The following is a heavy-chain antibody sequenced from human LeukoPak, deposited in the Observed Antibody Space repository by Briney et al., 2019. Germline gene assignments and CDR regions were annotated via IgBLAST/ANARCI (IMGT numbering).Heavy chain of an antibody. J-gene: IGHJ4*02. V-gene: IGHV4-30-2*01. CDR3: ARGSSGWYYY. D-gene: IGHD6-19*01. CDR2: IYHSGST. Sequence: SQTLSLTCTVSGGSISSGGYYWSWIRQPPGKGLEWIGYIYHSGSTYYNPSLKSRVTISVDRSKNQFSLKLSSVTAADTAVYYCARGSSGWYYYWGQGTLVAVSS. CDR1: GGSISSGGYY.